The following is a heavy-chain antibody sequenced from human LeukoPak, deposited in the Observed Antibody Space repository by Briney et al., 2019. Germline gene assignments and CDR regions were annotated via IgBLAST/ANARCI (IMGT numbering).Heavy chain of an antibody. CDR3: ARVGYYYGSGSYLFDY. V-gene: IGHV4-30-4*01. J-gene: IGHJ4*02. D-gene: IGHD3-10*01. CDR1: GGSISSGDYY. Sequence: SETLSLTCTVSGGSISSGDYYWSWIRQPPGKGLEWIGYIYFRGSTYSNPSLKSRVTISVDTSKNQFSLKLSSVTAADTAVYYCARVGYYYGSGSYLFDYWGQGTLVTVSS. CDR2: IYFRGST.